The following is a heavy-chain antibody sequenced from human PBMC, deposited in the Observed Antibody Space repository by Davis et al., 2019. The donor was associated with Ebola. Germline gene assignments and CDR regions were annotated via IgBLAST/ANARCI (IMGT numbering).Heavy chain of an antibody. CDR1: GYTFTSYG. CDR3: ARAQFPTTSDH. J-gene: IGHJ4*02. V-gene: IGHV1-18*04. D-gene: IGHD1-1*01. Sequence: VKVSCKASGYTFTSYGITWVRQAPGQGLEWMGWINPHNGNTNYAQNVQGRVIMTSDTATTTAYMEVGSLRSDDTAVYYCARAQFPTTSDHWGQGTLVTVSS. CDR2: INPHNGNT.